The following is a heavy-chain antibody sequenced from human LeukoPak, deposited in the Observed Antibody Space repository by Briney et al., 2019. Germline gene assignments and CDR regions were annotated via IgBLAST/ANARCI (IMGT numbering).Heavy chain of an antibody. CDR1: GFTFSSYW. V-gene: IGHV3-7*01. D-gene: IGHD2-2*01. Sequence: GGSLRLSCAASGFTFSSYWMSWVRQGRGKGLEWVANIKQDGSEKYYVDSVKGRFTISRDNDKNSLYLQMNSLRAEDTAVYYCARIGYCSSTSCRDAFDIWGQGTMVTVSS. CDR2: IKQDGSEK. J-gene: IGHJ3*02. CDR3: ARIGYCSSTSCRDAFDI.